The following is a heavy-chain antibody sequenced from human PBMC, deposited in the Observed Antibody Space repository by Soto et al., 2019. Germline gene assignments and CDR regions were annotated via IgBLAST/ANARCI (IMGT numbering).Heavy chain of an antibody. Sequence: ASGKVSCKASGYTFTRYDMHWVRQAPGRGLEWMGIINPSGGSTSYAQKFQGRVTMTRDTSTSTVYMELSSLRSEDTAVYYCARDTTLVPRDYYYYGMDVWGQGTTVTVSS. CDR2: INPSGGST. D-gene: IGHD1-1*01. J-gene: IGHJ6*02. CDR3: ARDTTLVPRDYYYYGMDV. CDR1: GYTFTRYD. V-gene: IGHV1-46*01.